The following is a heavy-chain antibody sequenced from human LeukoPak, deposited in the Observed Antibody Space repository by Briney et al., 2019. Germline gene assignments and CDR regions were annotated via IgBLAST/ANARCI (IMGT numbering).Heavy chain of an antibody. CDR3: ASDPGVGYYYFDH. D-gene: IGHD5-18*01. V-gene: IGHV3-33*01. CDR1: GFTFSSYG. CDR2: IWYDGSKT. J-gene: IGHJ4*02. Sequence: GGSLRLSCAASGFTFSSYGMHWLRQGPGKGLEWVAVIWYDGSKTFYTDSVQGRFTISRDDSKNTLYLQMNSLRVEDAAVYYCASDPGVGYYYFDHWGQGTLVIVSS.